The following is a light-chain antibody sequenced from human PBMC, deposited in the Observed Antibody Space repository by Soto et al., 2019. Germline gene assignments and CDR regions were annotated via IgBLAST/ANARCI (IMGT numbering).Light chain of an antibody. Sequence: IQMTQSPSSLAASVGDRVTITCRASQSISTYVNWYRQKSGAAPELLIYDASTLQSGVPSRFRGGGSGTDFTLTISSLQAEDVALYYCQQYYSPPYTFGQGTKLAI. CDR2: DAS. J-gene: IGKJ2*01. CDR3: QQYYSPPYT. V-gene: IGKV1-39*01. CDR1: QSISTY.